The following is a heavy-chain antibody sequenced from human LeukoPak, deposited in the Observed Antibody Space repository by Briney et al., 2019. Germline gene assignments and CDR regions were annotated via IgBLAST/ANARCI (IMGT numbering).Heavy chain of an antibody. Sequence: PSETLSLTCTVSGGSISSGGYYWSWIRQHPGKGLEWIGYIYYSGSTDYNPSLKSRVTMSVDTSKNQFSLKLSSVTAADTAMYYCARVSSGRNLLVRGRSAVNFDYWGQGTLVTVSS. CDR2: IYYSGST. CDR1: GGSISSGGYY. J-gene: IGHJ4*02. V-gene: IGHV4-61*08. D-gene: IGHD6-6*01. CDR3: ARVSSGRNLLVRGRSAVNFDY.